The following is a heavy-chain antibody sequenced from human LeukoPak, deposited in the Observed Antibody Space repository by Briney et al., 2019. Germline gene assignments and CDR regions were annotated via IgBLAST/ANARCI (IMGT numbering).Heavy chain of an antibody. J-gene: IGHJ3*02. V-gene: IGHV3-48*03. Sequence: GGSLRLSCAASGFTFSRFEMNWVRQAPGKGLKWVSYISRSGSTIYYADSVKGRFPISRDNAKNSLYLQMNSLRVEDTAVYYCARGRPGAFDIWGQGTMVTVSS. CDR3: ARGRPGAFDI. CDR2: ISRSGSTI. CDR1: GFTFSRFE.